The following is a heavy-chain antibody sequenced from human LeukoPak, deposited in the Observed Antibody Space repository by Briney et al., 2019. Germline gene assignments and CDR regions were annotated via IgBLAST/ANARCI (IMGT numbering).Heavy chain of an antibody. D-gene: IGHD6-6*01. CDR3: ATYSNSTLQYYYGLDV. CDR2: IRPNSGGT. CDR1: GYTFTGYY. Sequence: ASVTVSCKTSGYTFTGYYLHWVRQAPGHGLEWMGWIRPNSGGTKNAQKFQGRVTMTRDTSISTAYMELNRLTSDDTAVYYCATYSNSTLQYYYGLDVWGQGTTVTVSS. J-gene: IGHJ6*02. V-gene: IGHV1-2*02.